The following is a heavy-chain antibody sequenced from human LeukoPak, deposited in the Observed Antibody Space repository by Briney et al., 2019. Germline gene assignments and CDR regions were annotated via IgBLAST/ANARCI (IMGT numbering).Heavy chain of an antibody. D-gene: IGHD1/OR15-1a*01. V-gene: IGHV4-59*01. Sequence: SETLSLTCTXXGXXXXXXXXXXXXXPXXXXLXXXGXXSYSGSXNSNPSXKSRVXISVDTSKNQFSLKLKSVTPADTAVYYCXRRLGTSGKGFDYWGQGTLVSVSS. J-gene: IGHJ4*02. CDR3: XRRLGTSGKGFDY. CDR1: GXXXXXXX. CDR2: XSYSGSX.